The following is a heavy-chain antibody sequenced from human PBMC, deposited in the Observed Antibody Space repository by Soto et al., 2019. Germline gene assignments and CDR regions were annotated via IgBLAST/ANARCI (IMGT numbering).Heavy chain of an antibody. V-gene: IGHV3-21*01. CDR1: GFTFSRYI. CDR2: ISSTSTNI. J-gene: IGHJ3*01. Sequence: EVQLVESGGGLVKPGGSLRLSCAASGFTFSRYIMHWVRQAPGQGLEWIATISSTSTNIYYADSVKGRITISRDNPKNSLSLQMDSLRREDTAVYYCTRGIASSSLVTFDVWGQGTMVTVSP. CDR3: TRGIASSSLVTFDV. D-gene: IGHD2-21*01.